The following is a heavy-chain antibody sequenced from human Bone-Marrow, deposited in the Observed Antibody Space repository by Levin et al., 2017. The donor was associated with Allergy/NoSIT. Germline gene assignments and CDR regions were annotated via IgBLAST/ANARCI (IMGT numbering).Heavy chain of an antibody. D-gene: IGHD2-21*02. V-gene: IGHV3-13*01. CDR1: GFTFSSYD. J-gene: IGHJ2*01. CDR3: ARAGAYCGGDCPGGYFDL. CDR2: IGTAGDT. Sequence: SCAASGFTFSSYDMHWVRQATGKGLEWVSAIGTAGDTYYPGSVKGRFTISRENAKNSLYLQMNSLRAGDTAVYYCARAGAYCGGDCPGGYFDLWGRGTLVTVSS.